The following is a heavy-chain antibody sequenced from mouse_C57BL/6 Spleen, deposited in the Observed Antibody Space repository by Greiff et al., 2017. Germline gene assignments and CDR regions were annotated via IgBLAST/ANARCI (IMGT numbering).Heavy chain of an antibody. D-gene: IGHD1-1*01. CDR3: ARGGDYGSYFDV. CDR2: IYPGSGST. V-gene: IGHV1-55*01. J-gene: IGHJ1*03. CDR1: GYTFTSYW. Sequence: QVQLQQSGAELVKPGASVKMSCKASGYTFTSYWITWVKQRPGQGLEWIGDIYPGSGSTNYNEKFKSKATLTVDTSSSTAYMQLSSLTSEDSAVYYCARGGDYGSYFDVWGTGTTVTVSS.